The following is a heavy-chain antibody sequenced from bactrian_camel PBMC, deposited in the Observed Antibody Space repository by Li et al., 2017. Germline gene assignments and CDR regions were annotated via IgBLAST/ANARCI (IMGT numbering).Heavy chain of an antibody. CDR2: IDSDGGT. J-gene: IGHJ4*01. CDR1: EEEYTTC. Sequence: HVQLVESGGGSVQAGGSLKLSCVASEEEYTTCIGWFRQAPGREREGVAGIDSDGGTSYAEPVKGRFTISRDNGVATLFLQMTSLKSDDTAKYFCAVEIRGEWSGGNCPRLTSQEDYVYWGLGTQVTVS. CDR3: AVEIRGEWSGGNCPRLTSQEDYVY. V-gene: IGHV3S53*01. D-gene: IGHD8*01.